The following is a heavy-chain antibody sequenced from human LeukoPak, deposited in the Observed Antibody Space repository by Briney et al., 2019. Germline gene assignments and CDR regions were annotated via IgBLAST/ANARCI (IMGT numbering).Heavy chain of an antibody. D-gene: IGHD3-3*01. CDR1: GGSFSGYY. CDR3: ARVRFLEWPYYFDY. V-gene: IGHV4-59*01. Sequence: NTSETLSLTCAVYGGSFSGYYWSWIRQPPGKGLEWIGYIYYSGSTNYNPSLKSRVTISVDTSKNQFSLKLSSVTAADTAVYYCARVRFLEWPYYFDYWGQGTLVTVSS. J-gene: IGHJ4*02. CDR2: IYYSGST.